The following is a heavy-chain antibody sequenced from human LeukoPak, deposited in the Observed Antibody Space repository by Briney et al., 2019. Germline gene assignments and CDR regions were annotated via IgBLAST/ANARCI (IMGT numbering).Heavy chain of an antibody. CDR2: ISSSSSYI. J-gene: IGHJ4*02. CDR3: ARGSPSLVDY. CDR1: GFTFSSYS. V-gene: IGHV3-21*01. Sequence: GGSLRLSCAASGFTFSSYSMNWVRQAPGKGLEWVSSISSSSSYIYYADSVKGRFTISRDNAKNSLYLQMNSLRAEDTAVYYCARGSPSLVDYWAREPWSPSPQ. D-gene: IGHD6-6*01.